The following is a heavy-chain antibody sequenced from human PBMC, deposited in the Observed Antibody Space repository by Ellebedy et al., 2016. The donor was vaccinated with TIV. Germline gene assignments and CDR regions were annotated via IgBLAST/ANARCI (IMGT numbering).Heavy chain of an antibody. V-gene: IGHV3-7*01. CDR2: INQDGSEQ. J-gene: IGHJ3*02. CDR3: ATDGSYGDYRSPTHAFVM. Sequence: GESLKISRAASGFTFSSYWMTWVRQAPGKGLEWVANINQDGSEQYYVDSVQGRFTISRDNARNSLNLQMNSVRAEDAAVYYCATDGSYGDYRSPTHAFVMWGQGTMVIVSS. D-gene: IGHD4-17*01. CDR1: GFTFSSYW.